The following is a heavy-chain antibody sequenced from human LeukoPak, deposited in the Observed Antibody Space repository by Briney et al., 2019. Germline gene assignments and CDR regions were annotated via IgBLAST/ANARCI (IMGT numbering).Heavy chain of an antibody. CDR2: VDRDGSEK. Sequence: GGSLRLSCAASGFIFNSYWMNWLRQAPGKGLEWVANVDRDGSEKYYVGSVKGRFTISRDNTKNSLYLQMNSLRVEDTAVYYCARGWASSRRKAFDIWGQGATVTVSS. J-gene: IGHJ3*02. CDR1: GFIFNSYW. CDR3: ARGWASSRRKAFDI. D-gene: IGHD3-16*01. V-gene: IGHV3-7*03.